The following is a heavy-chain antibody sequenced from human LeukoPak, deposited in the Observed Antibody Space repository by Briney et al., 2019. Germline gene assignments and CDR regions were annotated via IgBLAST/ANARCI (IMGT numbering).Heavy chain of an antibody. Sequence: ASVKVSCKASGYTFTSYYMHWVRQAPGQGLEWMGIINPSGGSTSYAQKFQGRVTMTRDTSTSTVYMELSSLRSEDTAVYYCARDWEYCSGGSCYSLPPDYWGQGTLVTVSS. CDR3: ARDWEYCSGGSCYSLPPDY. CDR2: INPSGGST. CDR1: GYTFTSYY. D-gene: IGHD2-15*01. V-gene: IGHV1-46*03. J-gene: IGHJ4*02.